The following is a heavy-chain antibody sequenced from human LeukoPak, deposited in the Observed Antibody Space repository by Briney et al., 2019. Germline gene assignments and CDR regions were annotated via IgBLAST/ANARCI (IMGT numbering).Heavy chain of an antibody. Sequence: SETLSLTCAVYGGSFSGYYWSWIRQPPGKGLEWIGEINHSGSTNYNPSLKSRVTISVDTSKNQFSLKLSSVTAADTAVYYCATSPSGVRGRRVPYYYYMDVWGKGTTVTISS. D-gene: IGHD3-10*01. CDR3: ATSPSGVRGRRVPYYYYMDV. CDR1: GGSFSGYY. V-gene: IGHV4-34*01. J-gene: IGHJ6*03. CDR2: INHSGST.